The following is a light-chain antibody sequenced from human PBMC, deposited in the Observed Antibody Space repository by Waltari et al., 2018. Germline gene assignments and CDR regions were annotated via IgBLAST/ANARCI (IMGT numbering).Light chain of an antibody. CDR1: TSDVGSGNL. CDR2: EVT. J-gene: IGLJ3*02. CDR3: CSYRIGSTPGV. V-gene: IGLV2-23*02. Sequence: SALTQPASVSGSLGQSLTISCSGSTSDVGSGNLVSWYQQFPGTVPKLLIYEVTKRPSGVSSRFSGSKSGNMASLTISGLQPEDEADYYCCSYRIGSTPGVFGGGTKVTVL.